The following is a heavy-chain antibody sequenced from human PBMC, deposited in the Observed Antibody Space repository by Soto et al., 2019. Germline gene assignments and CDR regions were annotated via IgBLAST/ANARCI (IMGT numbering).Heavy chain of an antibody. V-gene: IGHV3-74*01. D-gene: IGHD3-9*01. J-gene: IGHJ4*02. Sequence: GGSLRLSCAASGFTFSSYWMHWVRQAPGKGLVWVSRINSDGSSTSYADSVKGRFTISRDNAKNTLYLQMNSLRAEDTAVYYCARVDSQGYDILTGYYRYWGQGTLGTVSS. CDR2: INSDGSST. CDR3: ARVDSQGYDILTGYYRY. CDR1: GFTFSSYW.